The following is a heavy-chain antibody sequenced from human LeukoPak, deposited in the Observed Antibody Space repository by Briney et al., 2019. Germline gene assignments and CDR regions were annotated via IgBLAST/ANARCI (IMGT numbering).Heavy chain of an antibody. CDR2: ISSSSSYT. V-gene: IGHV3-11*06. CDR3: ARDLRYFDWLSGDNWFDP. Sequence: GGSLRLSCAASGFTFSDYYMSWVRQAPGKGLEWVSYISSSSSYTNYADSVKGRFTISRDNAKNSLYLQMNSLRAEDTAVYYCARDLRYFDWLSGDNWFDPWGQGTLVTVCS. J-gene: IGHJ5*02. D-gene: IGHD3-9*01. CDR1: GFTFSDYY.